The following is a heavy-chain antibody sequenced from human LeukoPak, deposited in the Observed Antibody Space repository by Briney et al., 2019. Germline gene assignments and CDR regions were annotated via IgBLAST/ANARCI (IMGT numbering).Heavy chain of an antibody. CDR3: AREGYYGSGSPPSLYFDY. V-gene: IGHV3-30-3*01. D-gene: IGHD3-10*01. CDR2: TSSDLNVK. Sequence: GGSLRLSCAASGFTFRNYVIHWVRQAPGKGLEWVAVTSSDLNVKLYADSVKGRFTISRDNSRSTLYLQMNSLRPEDTAIYYCAREGYYGSGSPPSLYFDYWGQGTLVTASS. CDR1: GFTFRNYV. J-gene: IGHJ4*02.